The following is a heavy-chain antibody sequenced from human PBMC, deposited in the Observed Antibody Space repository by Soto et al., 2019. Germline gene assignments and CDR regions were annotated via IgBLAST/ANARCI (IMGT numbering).Heavy chain of an antibody. D-gene: IGHD2-2*01. CDR3: AKQLGYCSSTSCRDYYYGMDV. J-gene: IGHJ6*02. CDR1: GFTFSNYG. V-gene: IGHV3-30*18. CDR2: ISYDGSNK. Sequence: VGSLRLSCAASGFTFSNYGMHWVRQAPGKGLEWVAVISYDGSNKYYADSVKGRLTISRDNSKNTLYLQMNSLRTEDTAVYYCAKQLGYCSSTSCRDYYYGMDVWGRGTTVTVSS.